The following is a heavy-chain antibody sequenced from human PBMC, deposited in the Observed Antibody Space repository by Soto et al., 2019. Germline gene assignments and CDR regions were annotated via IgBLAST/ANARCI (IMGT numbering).Heavy chain of an antibody. V-gene: IGHV3-21*01. D-gene: IGHD6-13*01. CDR3: ARDYSSTLYFDY. Sequence: PGGSLRLSCASSGFTFSSYSMNLVRQAPGKGLEWVSSISSSSSYIYYADSVKGRFTISRDNAKNSLYLQMNSLRAEDTAVYYCARDYSSTLYFDYWGQGTLVTVSS. CDR2: ISSSSSYI. J-gene: IGHJ4*02. CDR1: GFTFSSYS.